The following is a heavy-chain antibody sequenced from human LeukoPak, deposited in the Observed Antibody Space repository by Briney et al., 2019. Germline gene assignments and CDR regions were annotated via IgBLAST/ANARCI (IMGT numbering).Heavy chain of an antibody. V-gene: IGHV4-4*07. CDR3: ARDAWDGFDY. J-gene: IGHJ4*02. CDR1: GDSIRIHY. CDR2: IYSSGST. Sequence: SETLSLTCTVSGDSIRIHYWNWIRQPARKGLEWIGRIYSSGSTHYNPSLKSRVTMSLDTSKNQFSLKLSSVTAADTAVYYCARDAWDGFDYWGQGTLVTVSS. D-gene: IGHD1-26*01.